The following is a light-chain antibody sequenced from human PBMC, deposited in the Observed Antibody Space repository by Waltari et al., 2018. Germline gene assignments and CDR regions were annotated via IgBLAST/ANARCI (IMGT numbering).Light chain of an antibody. CDR3: QQYYDNHPT. J-gene: IGKJ1*01. CDR2: CAX. CDR1: QSVLYSSTEKNY. V-gene: IGKV4-1*01. Sequence: DIVMTQSPDSLAACLGDRAPINLKSSQSVLYSSTEKNYLAWYPQRPGTPPHTPLYCAXXXXSGVXXXXSGSGSGTDFTLTISXLQAEDVAVYYCQQYYDNHPTFGQGTKVEIK.